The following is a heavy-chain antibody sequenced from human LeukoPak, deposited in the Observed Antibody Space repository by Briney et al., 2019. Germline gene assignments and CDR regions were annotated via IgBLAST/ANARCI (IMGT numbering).Heavy chain of an antibody. CDR1: GFTFSSYA. D-gene: IGHD1-1*01. Sequence: GRSLRLSCAASGFTFSSYAMHWVRQAPGKGLEWVAVISYDGINKYYSDSVKGRFTISRDNSKDTLYLQMNSLRAEDTAVYFCASGELDSLYYFDYWGQGTVVTVSS. CDR2: ISYDGINK. V-gene: IGHV3-30*04. CDR3: ASGELDSLYYFDY. J-gene: IGHJ4*02.